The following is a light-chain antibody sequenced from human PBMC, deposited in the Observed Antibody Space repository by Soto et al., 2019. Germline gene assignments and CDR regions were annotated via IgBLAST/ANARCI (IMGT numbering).Light chain of an antibody. V-gene: IGKV3-20*01. J-gene: IGKJ1*01. CDR1: QSVSNNY. Sequence: EIVLTQSPGTLSLSPGERATLSCRASQSVSNNYLACYQQKPGQAPRLLIYGASNRATGIPDRFSGSGSGTDFTLIISRLEPEDFAMYYCQQYGSSGTVGQGTKVDIK. CDR3: QQYGSSGT. CDR2: GAS.